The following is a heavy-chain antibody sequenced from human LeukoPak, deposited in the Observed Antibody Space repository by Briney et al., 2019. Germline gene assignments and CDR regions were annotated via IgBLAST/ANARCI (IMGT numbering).Heavy chain of an antibody. CDR2: IKQDGSEK. D-gene: IGHD6-19*01. CDR3: AGGSGWVFDS. J-gene: IGHJ4*02. V-gene: IGHV3-7*01. CDR1: GFNFRSYW. Sequence: PGGSLRLSCAGSGFNFRSYWMNWVRQAPGKGLEWVANIKQDGSEKYYVGSVKGRFTISRDNAKNSLYLQMNSLRAEDTAVYYCAGGSGWVFDSWGQGTLVTVSS.